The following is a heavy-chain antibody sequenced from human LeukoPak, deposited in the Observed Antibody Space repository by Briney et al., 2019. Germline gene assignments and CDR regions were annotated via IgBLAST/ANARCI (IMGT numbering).Heavy chain of an antibody. CDR3: ARAYSSSWFGAFDI. J-gene: IGHJ3*02. D-gene: IGHD6-13*01. Sequence: GGSLRLSCAASGFTFRSYWMSWVRQAPGKGLEWVANIKEDGSEKYHVESVKGRFTISRDNAKNSLYLQMNSLRAEDTAMYYCARAYSSSWFGAFDIWGRGTMVIVSS. CDR2: IKEDGSEK. V-gene: IGHV3-7*03. CDR1: GFTFRSYW.